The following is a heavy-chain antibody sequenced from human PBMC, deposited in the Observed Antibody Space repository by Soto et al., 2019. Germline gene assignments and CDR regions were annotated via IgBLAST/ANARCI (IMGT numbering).Heavy chain of an antibody. CDR3: ARGCSSTSCPKMYYYGMDV. CDR2: IIPIFGTA. V-gene: IGHV1-69*01. D-gene: IGHD2-2*01. J-gene: IGHJ6*02. CDR1: GGTFSSYA. Sequence: VKVSWKASGGTFSSYAISWVRQAPGQGREWMGGIIPIFGTANYAQKFQSRVTITADESTSTAYMELSSLRSEDTAVYYCARGCSSTSCPKMYYYGMDVWGQGTTVTVSS.